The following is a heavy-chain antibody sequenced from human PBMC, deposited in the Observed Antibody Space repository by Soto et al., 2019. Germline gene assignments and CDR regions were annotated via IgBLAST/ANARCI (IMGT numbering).Heavy chain of an antibody. CDR2: INHSGST. CDR1: GGSFSGYY. V-gene: IGHV4-34*01. Sequence: PSETLSLTCAVYGGSFSGYYWSWIRQPPGKGLEWIGEINHSGSTNYNPSLKSRVTISVDTSKNQFSLKLSSVTAADTAVYYCARGLGEMATKGPNWFDPWGQGTLVTVSS. CDR3: ARGLGEMATKGPNWFDP. J-gene: IGHJ5*02. D-gene: IGHD5-12*01.